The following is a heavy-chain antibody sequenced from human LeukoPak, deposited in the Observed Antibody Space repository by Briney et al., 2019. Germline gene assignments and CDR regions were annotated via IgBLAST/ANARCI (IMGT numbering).Heavy chain of an antibody. CDR2: IYSGGST. D-gene: IGHD1-26*01. V-gene: IGHV3-53*01. Sequence: GGSLRLSCAASGFTVSSNYMSWVRQAPGKGLEWVSVIYSGGSTYYADSVKGRFTISRENSKNTVYLQMNSLRADDTAVYYCASAGEVGAPFDYWGQGTLVTVSS. CDR1: GFTVSSNY. J-gene: IGHJ4*02. CDR3: ASAGEVGAPFDY.